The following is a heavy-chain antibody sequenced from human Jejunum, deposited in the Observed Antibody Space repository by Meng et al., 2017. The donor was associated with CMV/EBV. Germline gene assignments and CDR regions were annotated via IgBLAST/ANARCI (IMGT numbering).Heavy chain of an antibody. CDR3: TRGPRQAATSVSP. CDR1: GDSVSNGDY. CDR2: IFRTGTT. V-gene: IGHV4-38-2*02. D-gene: IGHD2-15*01. J-gene: IGHJ5*02. Sequence: VSGDSVSNGDYWGWIRQPPGKDLEFIGSIFRTGTTFVNPSLERRVSLSVDTSKNQFSLRLTSVTAADTAVYYCTRGPRQAATSVSPWGQGILVTVSS.